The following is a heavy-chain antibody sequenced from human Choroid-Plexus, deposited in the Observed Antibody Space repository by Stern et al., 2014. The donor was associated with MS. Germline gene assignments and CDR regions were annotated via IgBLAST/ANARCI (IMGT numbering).Heavy chain of an antibody. CDR1: GFSFSSFG. D-gene: IGHD3-10*01. CDR2: ISYDGSK. Sequence: QVQLVQSGGGVVQPGRPLRLSCAASGFSFSSFGMHWVRQAPGKGLEGAALISYDGSKDYADSVKGRFAISRDNSKNTLYLQMNSLRAEDTAVYYCAKDRQYLTLLFDFWGQGSLVTVSS. CDR3: AKDRQYLTLLFDF. V-gene: IGHV3-30*18. J-gene: IGHJ4*02.